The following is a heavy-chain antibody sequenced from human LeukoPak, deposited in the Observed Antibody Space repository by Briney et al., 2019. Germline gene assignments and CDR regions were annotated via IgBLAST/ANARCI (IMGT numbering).Heavy chain of an antibody. CDR1: GLTFSSYA. CDR2: ISGSGGST. CDR3: AKAWTVTATIFDY. V-gene: IGHV3-23*01. J-gene: IGHJ4*02. Sequence: RSGGSLRLSCAASGLTFSSYAMRWVRQAPGKGVEWGLAISGSGGSTYYADSVKGRFTNSRDNSKNTLYLQMNSLRAEDTAVYYCAKAWTVTATIFDYWGQGTLVTVSS. D-gene: IGHD2-21*02.